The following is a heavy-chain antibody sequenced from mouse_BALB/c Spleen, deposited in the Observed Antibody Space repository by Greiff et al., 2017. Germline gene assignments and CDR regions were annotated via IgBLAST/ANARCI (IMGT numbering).Heavy chain of an antibody. D-gene: IGHD1-1*01. Sequence: QVQLKQSGPGLVQPSQSLSITCTVSGFSLTSYGVHWVRQSPGKGLEWLGVIWSGGSTDYNAAFISRLSISKDNSKSQVFFKMNSLQANDTAIYYCARRGYYGSYYFDYWGQGTTLTVSS. CDR2: IWSGGST. J-gene: IGHJ2*01. V-gene: IGHV2-2*02. CDR3: ARRGYYGSYYFDY. CDR1: GFSLTSYG.